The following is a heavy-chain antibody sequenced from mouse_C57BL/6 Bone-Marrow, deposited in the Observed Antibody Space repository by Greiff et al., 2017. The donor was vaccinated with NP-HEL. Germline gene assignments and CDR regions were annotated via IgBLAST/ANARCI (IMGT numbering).Heavy chain of an antibody. CDR3: ARGDTRGAMDY. CDR1: GYTFTNYW. D-gene: IGHD3-1*01. J-gene: IGHJ4*01. V-gene: IGHV1-63*01. Sequence: VQLQESGAELVRPGTSVKMSCKASGYTFTNYWIGWAKQRPGHGLEWIGDIYPGGGYTNYNEKFKGKATLTADKSSSTAYMQCSSLTSEDSAIYYCARGDTRGAMDYWGQGTSVTVSS. CDR2: IYPGGGYT.